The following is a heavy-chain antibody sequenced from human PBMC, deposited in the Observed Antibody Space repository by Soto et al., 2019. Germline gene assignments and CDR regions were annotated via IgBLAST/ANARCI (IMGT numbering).Heavy chain of an antibody. J-gene: IGHJ6*02. V-gene: IGHV5-10-1*01. D-gene: IGHD2-2*01. CDR2: IDPSDSYT. CDR3: ATPGIVVVPGDYYYGMDV. CDR1: GYSFTSYW. Sequence: GESLKISCKGSGYSFTSYWISWVRQMPGKGLEWMGRIDPSDSYTNYSPSFQGHVTISADKSISTAYLQWSSLKASDTAMYYCATPGIVVVPGDYYYGMDVWGQGTTVTAP.